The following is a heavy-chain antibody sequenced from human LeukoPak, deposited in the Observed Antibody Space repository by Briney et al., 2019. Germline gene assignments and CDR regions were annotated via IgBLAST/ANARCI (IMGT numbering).Heavy chain of an antibody. CDR3: ARSREVAALWSPFDY. Sequence: SVKVSCKASGGTFSSYAISWVRQAPGQGLEWMGWIIPIFGTANYAQKFQGRVTITADESTSTAYMELSSLRSEDTAVYYCARSREVAALWSPFDYWGQGTLVTVSS. D-gene: IGHD6-19*01. V-gene: IGHV1-69*01. CDR1: GGTFSSYA. CDR2: IIPIFGTA. J-gene: IGHJ4*02.